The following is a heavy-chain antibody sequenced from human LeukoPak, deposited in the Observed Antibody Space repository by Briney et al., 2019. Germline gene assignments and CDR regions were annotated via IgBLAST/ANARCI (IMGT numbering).Heavy chain of an antibody. CDR2: IYTSGST. CDR1: GGSISSGSYY. D-gene: IGHD3-3*01. Sequence: SETLPLTCTVSGGSISSGSYYWSWIRQPAGKGLEWIGRIYTSGSTNYNPSLKSRVTISVDTSKNQFSLKLSSVTAADTAVYYCARGGFGAKGLFDYWGQGTLVTVSS. CDR3: ARGGFGAKGLFDY. J-gene: IGHJ4*02. V-gene: IGHV4-61*02.